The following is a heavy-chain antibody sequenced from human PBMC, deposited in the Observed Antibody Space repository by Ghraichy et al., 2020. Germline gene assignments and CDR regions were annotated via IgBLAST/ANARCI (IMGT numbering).Heavy chain of an antibody. CDR3: ARQGFGVPFDY. CDR2: IKHDSSEK. J-gene: IGHJ4*02. V-gene: IGHV3-7*03. Sequence: GESLNNSCAASGFTFSRYWMTWVRQAPGKGLEWVANIKHDSSEKYYVDSVKGRFTISRDDAKNTLFLQMNSLRAEDTALYYCARQGFGVPFDYWGQGTLVTVSS. CDR1: GFTFSRYW. D-gene: IGHD3-16*01.